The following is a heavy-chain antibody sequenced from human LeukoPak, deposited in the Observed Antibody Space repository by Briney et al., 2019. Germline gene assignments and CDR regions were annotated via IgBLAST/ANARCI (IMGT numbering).Heavy chain of an antibody. CDR2: ISGRSSHI. J-gene: IGHJ1*01. V-gene: IGHV3-21*01. CDR3: GRAFPPLRTSSAGDL. D-gene: IGHD3-16*01. CDR1: GFSFSDYD. Sequence: GGSLRLSCSASGFSFSDYDMNWVRQAPGKGLEWVSAISGRSSHIYYGESVMGRFTISRDNAKNSLYLQMDSLGVEDTAVYYCGRAFPPLRTSSAGDLWGQGTLVIVSS.